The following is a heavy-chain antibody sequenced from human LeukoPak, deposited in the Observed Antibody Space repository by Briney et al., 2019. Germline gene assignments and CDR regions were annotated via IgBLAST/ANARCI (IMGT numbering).Heavy chain of an antibody. D-gene: IGHD6-25*01. V-gene: IGHV4-61*01. Sequence: PSETLSLTCTVSGGSVSSGSYYWSWIRQPPGKGLEWIGYIYYSGSTNYNPSLKIRVTMSVDTSKNQFSLKLSSVTAADTAVYYCARGRRLGSSGPILFDYWGQGTLVTVSS. CDR3: ARGRRLGSSGPILFDY. CDR1: GGSVSSGSYY. CDR2: IYYSGST. J-gene: IGHJ4*02.